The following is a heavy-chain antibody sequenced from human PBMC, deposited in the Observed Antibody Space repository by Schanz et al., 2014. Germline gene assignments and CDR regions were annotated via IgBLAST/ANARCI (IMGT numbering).Heavy chain of an antibody. CDR2: ISYEGNDK. Sequence: QVQLVESGGGVVQPGRSLRLSCGASGFTFSTCAMHWVRQAPGKGLEWVAVISYEGNDKYYGDSVKGRFTISRDSPKNRLYLQMNSLRPEDSGVYYCARGVARERYSDWLELDYWGQGTLVTVSS. CDR1: GFTFSTCA. CDR3: ARGVARERYSDWLELDY. V-gene: IGHV3-30*04. D-gene: IGHD3-9*01. J-gene: IGHJ4*02.